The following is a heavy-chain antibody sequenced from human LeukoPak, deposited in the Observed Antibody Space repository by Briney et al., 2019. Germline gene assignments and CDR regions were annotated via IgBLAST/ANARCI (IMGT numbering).Heavy chain of an antibody. CDR2: INPNSGGT. CDR3: ARTAKYCSGGSCSLDY. CDR1: GYTFTGYY. J-gene: IGHJ4*02. Sequence: ASVKVSCKASGYTFTGYYMHWVRQAPGQGLEWMGWINPNSGGTNYAQKFQGRVAMTRDTSISTAYMELSRLRSDDTAVYYCARTAKYCSGGSCSLDYWGQGTPVTVSS. D-gene: IGHD2-15*01. V-gene: IGHV1-2*02.